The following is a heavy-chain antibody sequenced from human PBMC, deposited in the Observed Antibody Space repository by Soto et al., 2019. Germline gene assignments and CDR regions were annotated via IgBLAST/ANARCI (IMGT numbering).Heavy chain of an antibody. CDR1: GYTFTSYG. CDR2: ISAYNGNT. D-gene: IGHD3-3*01. Sequence: GASVKVSCKASGYTFTSYGISWVRQAPGRGLEWMGWISAYNGNTNYAQKLQGRVTMTTDTSTSTAYMELRSLRSDDAAVYYCARDGVTIFGVVIKYYYYGMDVWGQGTTVTVSS. J-gene: IGHJ6*02. V-gene: IGHV1-18*01. CDR3: ARDGVTIFGVVIKYYYYGMDV.